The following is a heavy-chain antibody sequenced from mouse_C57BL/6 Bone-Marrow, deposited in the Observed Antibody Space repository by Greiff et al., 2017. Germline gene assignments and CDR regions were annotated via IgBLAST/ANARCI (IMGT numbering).Heavy chain of an antibody. CDR3: SDSSGYRVAY. CDR2: INPNNGGT. Sequence: EVQLQQSGPVLVKPGASVKMSCKASGYTFTDYYMNWVKQSHGKSLEWIGDINPNNGGTSYNQKFKGKATLTVDKSSSTAYMELRSLTSEDSAVYYCSDSSGYRVAYWGQGTLVTVSA. D-gene: IGHD3-2*02. J-gene: IGHJ3*01. CDR1: GYTFTDYY. V-gene: IGHV1-26*01.